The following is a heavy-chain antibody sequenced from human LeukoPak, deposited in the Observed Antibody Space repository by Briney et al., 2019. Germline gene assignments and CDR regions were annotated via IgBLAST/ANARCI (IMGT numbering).Heavy chain of an antibody. J-gene: IGHJ3*02. V-gene: IGHV4-39*01. D-gene: IGHD4-23*01. CDR1: GGYITSSSYY. CDR2: IYYSGST. CDR3: ARGHSSTRWSRAFDI. Sequence: SETLSLTCTVSGGYITSSSYYWDWIRQPPGRGLEWIGSIYYSGSTYYNSSLKSRVTISVDTSKNQFSLKLSSVTAADTAVYYCARGHSSTRWSRAFDIWGQGTMVTVSS.